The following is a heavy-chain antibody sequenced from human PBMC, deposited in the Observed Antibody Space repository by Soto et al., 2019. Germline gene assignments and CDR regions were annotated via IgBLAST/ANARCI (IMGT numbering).Heavy chain of an antibody. V-gene: IGHV4-59*01. Sequence: SETLSLTCAVSGDSISSYYCMWIRQPPGKGLESIGYIYYGGSANYNPSLKSRVTISVDTSTNQFSLKLSSMTAADTAVYYCARRWGTYFDYWGQGTLVTVSS. CDR1: GDSISSYY. CDR2: IYYGGSA. J-gene: IGHJ4*02. CDR3: ARRWGTYFDY. D-gene: IGHD7-27*01.